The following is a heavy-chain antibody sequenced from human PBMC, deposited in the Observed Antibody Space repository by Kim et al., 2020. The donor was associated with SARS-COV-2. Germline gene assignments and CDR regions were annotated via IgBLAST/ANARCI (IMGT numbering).Heavy chain of an antibody. Sequence: SETLSLTCTVSGGSISSSSYYWGWIRQPPGKGLEWIGSIYYSGSTYYNPSLKSRVTISVDTSKNQFSLKLSSVTAADTAVYYCARHSFGRVPGTVSWVYYFDYWGQGTLVTVSS. CDR3: ARHSFGRVPGTVSWVYYFDY. D-gene: IGHD1-1*01. CDR1: GGSISSSSYY. J-gene: IGHJ4*02. V-gene: IGHV4-39*01. CDR2: IYYSGST.